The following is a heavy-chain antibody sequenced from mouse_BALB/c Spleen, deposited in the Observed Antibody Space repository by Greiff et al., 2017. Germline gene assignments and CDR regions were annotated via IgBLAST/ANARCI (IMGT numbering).Heavy chain of an antibody. CDR2: IYPGDGDT. Sequence: QVQLQQSGAELARPGASVKLSCKASGYTFTSYWMQWVKQRPGQGLEWIGAIYPGDGDTRYTQKFKGKATLTADKSSSTAYMQLSSLASEDSAVYYCARKGFYYGPPYWYFDVWGAGTTVTVSS. CDR3: ARKGFYYGPPYWYFDV. J-gene: IGHJ1*01. V-gene: IGHV1-87*01. CDR1: GYTFTSYW. D-gene: IGHD1-2*01.